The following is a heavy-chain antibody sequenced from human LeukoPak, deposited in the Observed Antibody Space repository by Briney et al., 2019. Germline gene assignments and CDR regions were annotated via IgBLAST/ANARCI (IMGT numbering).Heavy chain of an antibody. CDR3: ADSSSWYYYGMDV. D-gene: IGHD6-13*01. Sequence: PSETLSLTCTVSGGSISSSSYYWGWIRQPPGKGLEWIGSIYYSGSTYYNPSLKSRVTISVDTSKNQFSLKLSSVTAADTAVYYCADSSSWYYYGMDVWGQGTTDTVSS. CDR1: GGSISSSSYY. V-gene: IGHV4-39*01. J-gene: IGHJ6*02. CDR2: IYYSGST.